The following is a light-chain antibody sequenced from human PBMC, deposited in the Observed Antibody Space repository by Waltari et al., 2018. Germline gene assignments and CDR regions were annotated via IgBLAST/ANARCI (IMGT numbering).Light chain of an antibody. J-gene: IGLJ2*01. V-gene: IGLV2-11*01. CDR1: ASDIGAYSY. Sequence: QSALTQPRSVSGSPGQSVTFSCTGTASDIGAYSYVSWYQQHPGKAPKVLIYDVSKRPSGVPDRFSGSKSGNTASLTISGLQAEDEADYYCCSYAGSFTFIFGGGTKLTVL. CDR3: CSYAGSFTFI. CDR2: DVS.